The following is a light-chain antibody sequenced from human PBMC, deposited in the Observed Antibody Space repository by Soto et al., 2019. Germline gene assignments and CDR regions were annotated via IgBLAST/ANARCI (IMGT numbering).Light chain of an antibody. CDR2: DAS. CDR3: QQFVSSPIT. CDR1: QSVSSY. Sequence: EIVLTQSPATLSLSPGERATLSCRASQSVSSYLAWYQQKPGQAPRLLIYDASNRATGIPARFSGSGSGTDFTLTISSLEPEDFAVYYCQQFVSSPITFGGGTKVDIK. V-gene: IGKV3-11*01. J-gene: IGKJ4*01.